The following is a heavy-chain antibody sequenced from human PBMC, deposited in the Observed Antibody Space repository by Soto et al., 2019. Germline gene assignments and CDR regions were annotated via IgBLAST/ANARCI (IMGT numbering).Heavy chain of an antibody. CDR1: GGTFSSYA. J-gene: IGHJ6*02. Sequence: SVKVSCKASGGTFSSYAISWVRQAPGQGLEWMGGIIPIFGTANYAQKFQGRVTITADESTSTAYMELSSLRSEDTAVYYCARAIKMVVTDIYYYGMDVWGQGTTVTVSS. D-gene: IGHD2-21*02. CDR2: IIPIFGTA. V-gene: IGHV1-69*13. CDR3: ARAIKMVVTDIYYYGMDV.